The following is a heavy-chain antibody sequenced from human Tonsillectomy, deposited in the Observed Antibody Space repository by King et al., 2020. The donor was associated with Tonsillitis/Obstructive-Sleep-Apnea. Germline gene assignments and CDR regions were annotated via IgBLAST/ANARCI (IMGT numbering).Heavy chain of an antibody. V-gene: IGHV3-21*01. CDR2: ISSSSSYI. Sequence: VQLVESGGGLVKPGGSLRLSCAASGFTFSSFSMNWVRQAPGKGLEWLSSISSSSSYIYYADSVKGRFTISRDNAKNSLYLQMNNLRAEDTAVYYCARGDIVIVPSAIGDWGQGTLVTVSS. CDR1: GFTFSSFS. CDR3: ARGDIVIVPSAIGD. D-gene: IGHD2-2*02. J-gene: IGHJ4*02.